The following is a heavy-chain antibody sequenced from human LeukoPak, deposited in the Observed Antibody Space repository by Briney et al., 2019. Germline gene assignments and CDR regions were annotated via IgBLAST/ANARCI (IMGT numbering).Heavy chain of an antibody. V-gene: IGHV4-39*01. CDR2: IYYTGST. Sequence: PSQTLSLTCTVSGGSISSGGYYWGWTRQPPGKGLEWIGSIYYTGSTYNSPSLKGRVTVSVDTSKNHFSLRLNSVTAADTAVYYCARHRGRNGGYSFDDWGQGTLVTVSS. CDR1: GGSISSGGYY. D-gene: IGHD2-8*01. CDR3: ARHRGRNGGYSFDD. J-gene: IGHJ4*02.